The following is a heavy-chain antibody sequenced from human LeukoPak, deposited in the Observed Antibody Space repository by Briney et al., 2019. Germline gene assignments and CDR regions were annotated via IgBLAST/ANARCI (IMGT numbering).Heavy chain of an antibody. CDR1: GFTFSSYA. CDR2: ISGSGGST. J-gene: IGHJ5*02. D-gene: IGHD3-22*01. Sequence: GGSLRLSCAASGFTFSSYAMSWVRQAPGKGLEWVSAISGSGGSTYYADSVKGRFTISRDNSKNTLYLQMNSLRAEDTAVYYCAKGSLDKYYYDSSGFVFDPWGQGTLVTVSS. CDR3: AKGSLDKYYYDSSGFVFDP. V-gene: IGHV3-23*01.